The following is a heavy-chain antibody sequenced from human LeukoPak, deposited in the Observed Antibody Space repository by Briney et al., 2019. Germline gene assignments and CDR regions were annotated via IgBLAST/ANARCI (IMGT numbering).Heavy chain of an antibody. Sequence: TGGSLRLSCAASGFTFSSYAMHWVRQSPVRGLEWVAMISIDGDYTSYADSLKGRFTISRDNSKNTLFLQMTSLTAEDTAVYYCARVSYSQIYYYMDVWGKGTTVTVSS. D-gene: IGHD4-11*01. V-gene: IGHV3-30-3*01. CDR2: ISIDGDYT. J-gene: IGHJ6*03. CDR3: ARVSYSQIYYYMDV. CDR1: GFTFSSYA.